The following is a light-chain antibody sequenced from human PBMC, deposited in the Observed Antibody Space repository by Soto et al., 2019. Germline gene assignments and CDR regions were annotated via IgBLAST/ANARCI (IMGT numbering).Light chain of an antibody. Sequence: EIVLTQSPGTLSLSPGERATLSCSASQRVSSGYLGWYQQRPGQAPRLLLYGASNRAADIPDRFSGRGSETDFTLTISRLEPDDFAVYYCQQYASSPPLTFGQGTEVEIK. V-gene: IGKV3-20*01. J-gene: IGKJ1*01. CDR3: QQYASSPPLT. CDR2: GAS. CDR1: QRVSSGY.